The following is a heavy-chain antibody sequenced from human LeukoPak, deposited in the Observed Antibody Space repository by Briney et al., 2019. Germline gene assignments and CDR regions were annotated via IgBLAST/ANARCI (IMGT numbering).Heavy chain of an antibody. D-gene: IGHD6-6*01. CDR1: GYTLTELS. V-gene: IGHV1-24*01. J-gene: IGHJ3*02. Sequence: GASVKVSCKVSGYTLTELSMHWVRQAPGKGLEWMGGFDPEDGETIYAQKFQGRVTMTEDTSTDTAYMELSSLRSEDTAVYYCATDRGILAARHPSDAFDIWGPGTMVTVSS. CDR3: ATDRGILAARHPSDAFDI. CDR2: FDPEDGET.